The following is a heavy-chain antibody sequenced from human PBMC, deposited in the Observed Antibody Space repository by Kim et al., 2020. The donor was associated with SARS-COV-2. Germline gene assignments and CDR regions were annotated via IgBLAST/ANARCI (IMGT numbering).Heavy chain of an antibody. Sequence: GRFTISRDNAKNTLYLQMNSLRAEDTAVYYCARSPYYYGSGRWGGVASDYWGQGTLVTVSS. D-gene: IGHD3-10*01. CDR3: ARSPYYYGSGRWGGVASDY. V-gene: IGHV3-74*01. J-gene: IGHJ4*02.